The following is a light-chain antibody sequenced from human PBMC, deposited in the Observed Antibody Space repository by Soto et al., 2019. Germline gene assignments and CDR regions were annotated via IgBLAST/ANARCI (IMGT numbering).Light chain of an antibody. CDR2: DAS. J-gene: IGKJ1*01. V-gene: IGKV3-20*01. Sequence: EIVLTQSPGTLSLSPGQRATLSCRASQSVSSNFLAWYQQKPGQAPRLLIFDASNRATGIPDRFSGSGSGTDFTLTIGRLEPEDFAVYYCQQYGSSPRTFGQGTKVEIK. CDR3: QQYGSSPRT. CDR1: QSVSSNF.